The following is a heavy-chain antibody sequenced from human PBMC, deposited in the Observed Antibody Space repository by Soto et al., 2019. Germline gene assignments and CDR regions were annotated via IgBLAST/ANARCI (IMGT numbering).Heavy chain of an antibody. D-gene: IGHD1-26*01. Sequence: ASVKVSCKAPRDTFTSYYINWVRQAPGRGLAWMGVINPHGGSTAYAQKFKGRVTLTRDTSASTVYMAVSSLTSEDTAMYYCARSSGGNFGIIIEGTNWFAPWGQGTLVTVSS. J-gene: IGHJ5*02. CDR3: ARSSGGNFGIIIEGTNWFAP. CDR2: INPHGGST. V-gene: IGHV1-46*01. CDR1: RDTFTSYY.